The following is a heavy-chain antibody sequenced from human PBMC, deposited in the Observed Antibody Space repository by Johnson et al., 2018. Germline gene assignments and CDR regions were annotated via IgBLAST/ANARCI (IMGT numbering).Heavy chain of an antibody. CDR3: ARDTSGSYLGYFQH. CDR1: GFTFSSYG. Sequence: QVQLVQSGGGVVQPGRSLRLSCAASGFTFSSYGMHWVRQAPGKGLEWVAVISYDGSNKYYADSVKGRFTISRDNSKNTRYLQMNSLRAEDTAVYYCARDTSGSYLGYFQHWGQGTLVTVSS. V-gene: IGHV3-30*03. D-gene: IGHD1-26*01. CDR2: ISYDGSNK. J-gene: IGHJ1*01.